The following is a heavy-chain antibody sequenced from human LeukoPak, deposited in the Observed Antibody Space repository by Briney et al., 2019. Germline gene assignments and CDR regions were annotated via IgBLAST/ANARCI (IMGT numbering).Heavy chain of an antibody. CDR3: ARPYVGRNDAFDI. CDR1: GYSFTNYW. V-gene: IGHV5-51*01. J-gene: IGHJ3*02. CDR2: IYPGDSDT. D-gene: IGHD1-26*01. Sequence: GESLKISCKGSGYSFTNYWIGWVRQMPGKGLELMGIIYPGDSDTRYSPSFQGQVTISADKSISTAYLQWSSLKASDTAIYYCARPYVGRNDAFDIWGQGTMDTVSS.